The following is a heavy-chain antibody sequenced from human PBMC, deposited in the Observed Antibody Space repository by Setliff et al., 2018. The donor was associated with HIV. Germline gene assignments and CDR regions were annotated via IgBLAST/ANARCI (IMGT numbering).Heavy chain of an antibody. V-gene: IGHV1-46*01. CDR1: GYIFRNHY. J-gene: IGHJ1*01. D-gene: IGHD6-6*01. Sequence: ASVKVSCKASGYIFRNHYIHWVRQAPGKGLEWMAMINPEGGGTTNAQKFQGRITLASDTSTSTVYMELSSLRSEDTAVYYCARDPAPSSSASYFQHWGQGTPVTV. CDR2: INPEGGGT. CDR3: ARDPAPSSSASYFQH.